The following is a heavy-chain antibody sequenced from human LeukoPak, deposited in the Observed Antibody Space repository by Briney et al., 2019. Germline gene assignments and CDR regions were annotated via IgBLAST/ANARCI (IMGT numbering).Heavy chain of an antibody. J-gene: IGHJ2*01. CDR2: ISTASNP. CDR3: GRELGIEGYWYFDL. D-gene: IGHD1-26*01. Sequence: GGSLRLSCAASGFTVRSYDMHWVRQVAGKGLEWVSAISTASNPNSAPSVQVRFTIFRANAENSSSLQMNSLRSEDKAVYYCGRELGIEGYWYFDLWGRGTLVTVSS. V-gene: IGHV3-13*05. CDR1: GFTVRSYD.